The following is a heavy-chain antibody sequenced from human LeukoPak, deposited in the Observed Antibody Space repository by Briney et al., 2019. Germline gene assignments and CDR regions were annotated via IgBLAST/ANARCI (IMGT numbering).Heavy chain of an antibody. Sequence: GGSLRLSCAASEFTFSSYSMNWVRQAPGKGLEWVSAISGSGGSTYYADSVKGRFTISRDNSKNTLYLQMNSLRAEDTAVYYCAKGGWLPHYWGQGTLVTVSS. CDR2: ISGSGGST. V-gene: IGHV3-23*01. CDR3: AKGGWLPHY. J-gene: IGHJ4*02. CDR1: EFTFSSYS. D-gene: IGHD5-12*01.